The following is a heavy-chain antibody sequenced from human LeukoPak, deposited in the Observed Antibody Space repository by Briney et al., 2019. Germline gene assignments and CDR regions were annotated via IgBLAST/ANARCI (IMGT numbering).Heavy chain of an antibody. J-gene: IGHJ4*02. CDR3: ASQSSGGFFEDY. D-gene: IGHD3-3*01. CDR2: IKQDGSEK. V-gene: IGHV3-7*01. Sequence: PVGSLRLSCAASGFTFSSYWMSWVRQAPGKGLECVANIKQDGSEKYYVDSVKGRFTISRDNAKKSLYLQMNSLRAEDTAVYYCASQSSGGFFEDYWGQGTLVTVSS. CDR1: GFTFSSYW.